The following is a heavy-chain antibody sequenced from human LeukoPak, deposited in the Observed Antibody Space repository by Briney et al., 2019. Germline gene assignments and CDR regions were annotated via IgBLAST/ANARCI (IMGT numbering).Heavy chain of an antibody. Sequence: GGSLRLSCTASGFTFGPYTMNWVRQAPGKGLEWVSYISSSSDTIYYADSVKGRFTISRNNAKNSLFLQMNSLRAEDTAVYYCARERRWINWFDPWGQGTLVTVSS. D-gene: IGHD4-23*01. CDR1: GFTFGPYT. V-gene: IGHV3-48*04. CDR3: ARERRWINWFDP. J-gene: IGHJ5*02. CDR2: ISSSSDTI.